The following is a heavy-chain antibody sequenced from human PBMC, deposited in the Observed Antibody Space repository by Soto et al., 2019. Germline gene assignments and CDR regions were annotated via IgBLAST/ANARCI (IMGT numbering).Heavy chain of an antibody. CDR1: GFTFGDFA. CDR2: IRSKAYGGTT. Sequence: PGGSLRLSCTASGFTFGDFAMSRFRQAQGKGLEWVGFIRSKAYGGTTEYAASVKGRFTISRDDSKSIAYLQMNSLKTEDTAVYYCTRDSSSWPSRYYYGMDVWGQGTTVTVSS. CDR3: TRDSSSWPSRYYYGMDV. D-gene: IGHD6-13*01. V-gene: IGHV3-49*03. J-gene: IGHJ6*02.